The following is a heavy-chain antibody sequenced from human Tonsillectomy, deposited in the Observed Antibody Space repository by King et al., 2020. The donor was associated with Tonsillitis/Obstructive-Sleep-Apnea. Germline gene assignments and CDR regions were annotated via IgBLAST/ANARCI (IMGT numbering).Heavy chain of an antibody. CDR1: GFTFSSYW. Sequence: VQLVESGGGLVQPGGSLRLSCAASGFTFSSYWMHWVRQAPGKGLVWVSRINSDGSSTRYADSVKGRFTISRDNAKNTLYLQMNSLRAEDTAVYYCARDPYDFWYFDYWGQGTLVTVSS. D-gene: IGHD3-3*01. J-gene: IGHJ4*02. CDR3: ARDPYDFWYFDY. V-gene: IGHV3-74*01. CDR2: INSDGSST.